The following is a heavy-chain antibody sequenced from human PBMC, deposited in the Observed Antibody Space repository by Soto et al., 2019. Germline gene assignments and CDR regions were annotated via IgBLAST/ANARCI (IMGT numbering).Heavy chain of an antibody. D-gene: IGHD3-22*01. Sequence: QPGGSLRLSCAASGFTFSSYGMHWVRQAPGKGLEWVAVISYDGSNKYYADSVKGRFTISRDNSKNTLYLQMNSLRAEDTAVYYCAKGNYDSSGYPRPFDYWGQGTLVTVSS. CDR2: ISYDGSNK. V-gene: IGHV3-30*18. CDR3: AKGNYDSSGYPRPFDY. CDR1: GFTFSSYG. J-gene: IGHJ4*02.